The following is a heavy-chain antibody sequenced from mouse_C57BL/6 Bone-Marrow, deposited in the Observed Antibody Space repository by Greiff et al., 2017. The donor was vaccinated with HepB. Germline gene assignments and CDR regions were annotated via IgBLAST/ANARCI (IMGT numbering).Heavy chain of an antibody. D-gene: IGHD2-4*01. CDR2: RRNKANDYTT. CDR3: ARDNYDGRFYAMDY. CDR1: GFTFSDFY. V-gene: IGHV7-1*01. Sequence: EVKLMESGGGLVQSGRSLRLSCATSGFTFSDFYMEWVRQAPGKGLEWIAARRNKANDYTTEYSASVKGRFIVSRDTSQSILYLQMNALRAEDTAIYYCARDNYDGRFYAMDYWGQGTSVTVSS. J-gene: IGHJ4*01.